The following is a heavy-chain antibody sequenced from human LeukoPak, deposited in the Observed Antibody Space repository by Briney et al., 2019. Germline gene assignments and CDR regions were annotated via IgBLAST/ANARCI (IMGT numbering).Heavy chain of an antibody. Sequence: ASVKVSCKASGYTFTSYGISWVRQAPGQGLEWMGWISAYNGNTDYAQKLQGRVTMTTDTSTSTAYMELRSLRSGDTAVYYCARDLDNTAMVDFDYWGQGTLVTVSS. CDR3: ARDLDNTAMVDFDY. CDR1: GYTFTSYG. V-gene: IGHV1-18*01. CDR2: ISAYNGNT. J-gene: IGHJ4*02. D-gene: IGHD5-18*01.